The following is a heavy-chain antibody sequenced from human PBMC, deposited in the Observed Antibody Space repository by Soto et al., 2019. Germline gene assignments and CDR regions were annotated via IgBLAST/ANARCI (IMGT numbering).Heavy chain of an antibody. Sequence: EVQLVESGGGLVQPGGSLRLSCVASGFTFRDHYMEWVRQAPGEGLEWVGRIKHKVDGYNTEYAASVEGRFTVSRDDSENSVYLQMNSLKTDDTAVYYCARLWDRWFDAWGQGTLVTVSS. V-gene: IGHV3-72*01. CDR3: ARLWDRWFDA. D-gene: IGHD1-26*01. CDR2: IKHKVDGYNT. J-gene: IGHJ5*02. CDR1: GFTFRDHY.